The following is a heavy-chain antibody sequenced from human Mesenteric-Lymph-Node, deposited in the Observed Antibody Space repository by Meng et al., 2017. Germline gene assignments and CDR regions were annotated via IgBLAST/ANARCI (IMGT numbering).Heavy chain of an antibody. CDR2: MNPNSGNT. D-gene: IGHD5-12*01. CDR1: GYTFTTYD. J-gene: IGHJ4*02. Sequence: ASVKVSCKASGYTFTTYDINWVRQATGQGLEWMGWMNPNSGNTGYTQKFQGRVTMTRNTSISTAYMDLSSLRSEDTAIYYCARVLKGTLRYTGYDSGFDSWGQGTLVTVSS. CDR3: ARVLKGTLRYTGYDSGFDS. V-gene: IGHV1-8*01.